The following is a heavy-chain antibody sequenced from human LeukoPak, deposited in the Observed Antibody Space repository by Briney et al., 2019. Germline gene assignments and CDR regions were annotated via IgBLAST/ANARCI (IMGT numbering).Heavy chain of an antibody. CDR1: GGSFSGYY. D-gene: IGHD3-10*01. V-gene: IGHV4-34*01. CDR2: INHSGST. Sequence: SETLSLTCAVYGGSFSGYYWSWIRQPPEKGLEWIGEINHSGSTNYNPSLKSRVTTSVDTSKNQFSLKLSSVTAADTAVYYCARMGWGTMVRRRYYFDYWGQGTLVTVSS. J-gene: IGHJ4*02. CDR3: ARMGWGTMVRRRYYFDY.